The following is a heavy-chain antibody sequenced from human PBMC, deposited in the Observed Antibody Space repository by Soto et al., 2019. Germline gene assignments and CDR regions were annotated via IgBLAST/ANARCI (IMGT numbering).Heavy chain of an antibody. V-gene: IGHV1-18*01. Sequence: QVQLVQSGAEVKKPGASVKVSCKASGYTFTSYGISWVRQAPGQGLEWMGWISAYNGNTNYAQKLQGRVTMTTDTSTSTAYMELRSLRSDDTAVYYCARVYDYVWGSYRPTDYFDYWGQGTLVTVSS. CDR2: ISAYNGNT. D-gene: IGHD3-16*02. CDR1: GYTFTSYG. CDR3: ARVYDYVWGSYRPTDYFDY. J-gene: IGHJ4*02.